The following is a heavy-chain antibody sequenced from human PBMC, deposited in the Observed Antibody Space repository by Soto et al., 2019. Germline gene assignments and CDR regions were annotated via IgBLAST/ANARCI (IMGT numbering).Heavy chain of an antibody. Sequence: LGKGLEWVAVITYDGSYQYYADSVKGRFTISRDNSKNTLSLHLNTLKPEDTAVYHFVFQAVDGIRYSVPVSSVLLNRSSDL. J-gene: IGHJ2*01. D-gene: IGHD3-9*01. V-gene: IGHV3-30*03. CDR2: ITYDGSYQ. CDR3: VFQAVDGIRYSVPVSSVLLNRSSDL.